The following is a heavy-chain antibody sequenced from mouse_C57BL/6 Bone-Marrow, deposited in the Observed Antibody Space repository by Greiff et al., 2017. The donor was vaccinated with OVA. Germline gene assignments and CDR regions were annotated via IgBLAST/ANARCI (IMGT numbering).Heavy chain of an antibody. CDR2: IYPGGGYT. V-gene: IGHV1-63*01. D-gene: IGHD1-1*01. CDR1: GYTFTNYW. Sequence: VQLQQSGAELVRPGTSVKMSCKASGYTFTNYWIGWAKQRPGHGLEWIGDIYPGGGYTNYNEKFKGKATLTAEKSSSTAYMQFSSLTSEDSAIYYCARLYYGSLYYFDYWGQGTTLTVSS. J-gene: IGHJ2*01. CDR3: ARLYYGSLYYFDY.